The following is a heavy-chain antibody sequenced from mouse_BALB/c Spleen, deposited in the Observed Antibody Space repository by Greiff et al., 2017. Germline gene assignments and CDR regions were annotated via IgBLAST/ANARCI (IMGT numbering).Heavy chain of an antibody. CDR3: ARTITTFSHWYFDV. J-gene: IGHJ1*01. Sequence: EVKLMESGPELVKPGASVKVSCKASGYAFTSYNMYWVKQSHGKSLEWIGYIDPYNGGTSYNQKFKGKATLTVDKSSSTAYMHLNSLTSEDSAVYYCARTITTFSHWYFDVWGAGTTVTVSS. V-gene: IGHV1S135*01. CDR1: GYAFTSYN. D-gene: IGHD2-4*01. CDR2: IDPYNGGT.